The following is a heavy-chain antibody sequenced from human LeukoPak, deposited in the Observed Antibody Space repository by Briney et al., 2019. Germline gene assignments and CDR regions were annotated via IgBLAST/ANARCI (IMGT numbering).Heavy chain of an antibody. Sequence: GGSLRLSCAASGFTFSNAWMNWVRQAPGKGLEWVAVIWYDGSNKYYADSVKGRFTISRDNSKNTLYLQMNSLRAEDTAVYYCARRGRGVMFSYYGMDVWGQGTTVTVSS. J-gene: IGHJ6*02. CDR1: GFTFSNAW. CDR2: IWYDGSNK. D-gene: IGHD3-10*01. CDR3: ARRGRGVMFSYYGMDV. V-gene: IGHV3-33*08.